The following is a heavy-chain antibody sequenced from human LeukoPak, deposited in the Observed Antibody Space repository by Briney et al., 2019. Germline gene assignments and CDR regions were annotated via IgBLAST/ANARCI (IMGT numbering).Heavy chain of an antibody. CDR3: ATARPDTAMVADKVATGFDY. J-gene: IGHJ4*02. CDR1: GYTLTELS. V-gene: IGHV1-24*01. CDR2: FDPEDGET. D-gene: IGHD5-18*01. Sequence: ASVKVSCKVSGYTLTELSMHWVRQAPGEGLEWMGGFDPEDGETIYAQKFQGRVTMTEDTSTDTAYMELSSLRSEDTAVYYCATARPDTAMVADKVATGFDYWGQGTLVTVSS.